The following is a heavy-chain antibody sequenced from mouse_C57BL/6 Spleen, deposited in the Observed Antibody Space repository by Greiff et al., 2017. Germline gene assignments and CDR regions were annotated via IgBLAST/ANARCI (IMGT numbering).Heavy chain of an antibody. CDR1: GFRFNPYA. CDR3: VAGDFDY. J-gene: IGHJ2*01. CDR2: IRSKSYHYAT. V-gene: IGHV10-1*01. Sequence: GGGLVQTNGSLTLSCAASGFRFNPYAMNWVRQATGKGLEWVARIRSKSYHYATYYVDSVKDRFTISRDDSESMLYLQMNNLKTEDTAMYYCVAGDFDYWGQGTTLTVSS.